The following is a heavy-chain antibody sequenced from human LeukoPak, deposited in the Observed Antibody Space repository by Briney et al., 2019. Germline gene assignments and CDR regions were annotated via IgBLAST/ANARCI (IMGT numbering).Heavy chain of an antibody. D-gene: IGHD4-17*01. CDR3: ARTTSLTASGYDY. J-gene: IGHJ4*02. CDR2: INPNTGDR. CDR1: GYTFTNYH. Sequence: ASLKVFCKASGYTFTNYHINWVRQAPGQGLEWMGWINPNTGDRGYAQKFQGRVSITSDTSISTAYMELGSPRSEDTAVYFCARTTSLTASGYDYWGQGTLVTVSS. V-gene: IGHV1-8*03.